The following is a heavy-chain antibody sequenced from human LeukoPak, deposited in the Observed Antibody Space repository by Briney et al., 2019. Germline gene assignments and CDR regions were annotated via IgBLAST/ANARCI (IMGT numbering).Heavy chain of an antibody. J-gene: IGHJ4*02. CDR2: ISYDGSDK. V-gene: IGHV3-30*04. CDR1: GFIFSSYA. D-gene: IGHD3-9*01. Sequence: GGSLRLSCAASGFIFSSYAMHWVRQAPGKGLEWVAVISYDGSDKYYADSVKGRFTISRDTSKNTLFLQMNSLRAEDTAVYYCARGTFEFDYWGQGTLVTVSS. CDR3: ARGTFEFDY.